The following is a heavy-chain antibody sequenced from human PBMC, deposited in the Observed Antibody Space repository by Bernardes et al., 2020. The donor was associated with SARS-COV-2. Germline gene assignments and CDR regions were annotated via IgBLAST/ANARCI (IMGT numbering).Heavy chain of an antibody. V-gene: IGHV4-59*01. Sequence: SETLPLTCTVSGGSISAYYWSWFRQPPGKGLEWIGYLYYTGSTNYNHSLQSRVTISVDTSKNQFSLKLSSVTAADTAVYYCARGFDYWGQGILVTVSS. J-gene: IGHJ4*02. CDR3: ARGFDY. CDR2: LYYTGST. CDR1: GGSISAYY.